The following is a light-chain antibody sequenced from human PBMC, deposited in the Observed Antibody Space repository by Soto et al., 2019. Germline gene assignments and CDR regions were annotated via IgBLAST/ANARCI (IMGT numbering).Light chain of an antibody. CDR1: SSDVGGYNY. CDR2: DVS. Sequence: QSALTQPASGSGSPGQSITISCTGTSSDVGGYNYVSWYQQHPREDPKLMIYDVSNRPSGVSNRFSGSKSGNTASLTISGLQAEDEAVYYCSSYTSISTLVVFGGGTKLTVL. CDR3: SSYTSISTLVV. V-gene: IGLV2-14*01. J-gene: IGLJ2*01.